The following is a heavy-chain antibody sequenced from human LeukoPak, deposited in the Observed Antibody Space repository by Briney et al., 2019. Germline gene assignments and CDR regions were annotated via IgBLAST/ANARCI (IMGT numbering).Heavy chain of an antibody. J-gene: IGHJ5*02. CDR2: INHSGST. CDR1: GGSFSGYY. CDR3: ARVKRGYSYGFHPGWFDP. Sequence: SETLSLTCAVYGGSFSGYYWSWIRQPPGKGLEWIGEINHSGSTNCNPSLKSRVTISVDTSKNQFSLKLSSVTAADTAVYYCARVKRGYSYGFHPGWFDPWGQGTLVTVSS. D-gene: IGHD5-18*01. V-gene: IGHV4-34*01.